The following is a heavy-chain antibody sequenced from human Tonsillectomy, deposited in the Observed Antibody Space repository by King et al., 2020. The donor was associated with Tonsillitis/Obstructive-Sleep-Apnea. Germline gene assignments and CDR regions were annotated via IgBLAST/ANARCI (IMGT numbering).Heavy chain of an antibody. CDR3: AREGGSRRAALDY. CDR2: IKQDGSEK. CDR1: GFTFSSYW. J-gene: IGHJ4*02. Sequence: VQLVESGGGLVQPGGSLRLSCAASGFTFSSYWMSWVRQAPGKGLEWVANIKQDGSEKYYVDSVKGRFTISRDNAKNSLYLQMNSLRAEDTAVYYCAREGGSRRAALDYWGQGTLVTVSS. D-gene: IGHD3-16*01. V-gene: IGHV3-7*01.